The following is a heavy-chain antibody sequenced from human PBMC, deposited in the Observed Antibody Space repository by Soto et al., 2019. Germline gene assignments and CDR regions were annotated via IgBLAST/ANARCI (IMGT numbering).Heavy chain of an antibody. V-gene: IGHV1-18*01. CDR1: GYTFTSYG. CDR2: ISAYNGNT. Sequence: ASVKVSCKASGYTFTSYGISWVRQAPGQGLEWMGWISAYNGNTNYAQKLQGRDTMTTDTSTSTAYMELRSLRSDDTALYYCARDEVRQKSAFDLWGQGTMVTVSS. J-gene: IGHJ3*01. CDR3: ARDEVRQKSAFDL. D-gene: IGHD6-25*01.